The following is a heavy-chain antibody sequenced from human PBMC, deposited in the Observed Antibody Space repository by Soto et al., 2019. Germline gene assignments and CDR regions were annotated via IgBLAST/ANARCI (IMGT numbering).Heavy chain of an antibody. CDR1: GGSISSGGYY. CDR2: IYYSGST. D-gene: IGHD3-10*01. CDR3: ARTMVKYGMDV. Sequence: SETLSLTCTVSGGSISSGGYYWSWIRQHPGKGLEWIGYIYYSGSTYYNPSLKSRVTISVDTSKNQFSLKLSSVTAADTAVYYCARTMVKYGMDVWGQGTTVTVSS. J-gene: IGHJ6*02. V-gene: IGHV4-31*03.